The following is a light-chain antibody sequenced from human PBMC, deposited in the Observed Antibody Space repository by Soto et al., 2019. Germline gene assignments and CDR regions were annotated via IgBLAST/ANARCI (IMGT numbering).Light chain of an antibody. CDR1: NLGYKY. Sequence: SYELTQPPSVSVSPGQTASITCSGDNLGYKYTCCYQQKPGQSPVLVIYQDVTRPSGIPERFSGSNSGNPATLTISGTQVMDEADYYCQAWGTTTYVAFGGGTKLTVL. CDR2: QDV. CDR3: QAWGTTTYVA. V-gene: IGLV3-1*01. J-gene: IGLJ3*02.